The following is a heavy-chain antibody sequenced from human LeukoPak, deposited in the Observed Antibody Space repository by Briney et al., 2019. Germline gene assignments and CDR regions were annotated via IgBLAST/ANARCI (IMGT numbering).Heavy chain of an antibody. D-gene: IGHD2-21*02. V-gene: IGHV3-48*04. J-gene: IGHJ2*01. CDR3: KKDIGLRRMI. CDR2: ISAGSGTI. CDR1: GLSVSSNN. Sequence: GGSLRLPCAASGLSVSSNNMHWVRQAPGGRLEWVAYISAGSGTIFSADSLKGRCTISRDNARESVFLQMNSLRADDTAVYYSKKDIGLRRMIWGRGTLVLVSS.